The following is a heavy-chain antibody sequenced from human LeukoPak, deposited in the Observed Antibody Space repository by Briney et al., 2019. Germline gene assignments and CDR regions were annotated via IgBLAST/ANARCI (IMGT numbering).Heavy chain of an antibody. D-gene: IGHD6-13*01. CDR1: GGTFSSYA. CDR2: IIPIFGTA. Sequence: WASVKVSCKASGGTFSSYAISWVRQAPGQGLEWMGGIIPIFGTANYAQKFQGRVTITADESTSAAYMELSSLRSEDTAVYYCARTSYSSSWSPPPHYYYYYVDVWGKGTTVTVSS. V-gene: IGHV1-69*13. CDR3: ARTSYSSSWSPPPHYYYYYVDV. J-gene: IGHJ6*03.